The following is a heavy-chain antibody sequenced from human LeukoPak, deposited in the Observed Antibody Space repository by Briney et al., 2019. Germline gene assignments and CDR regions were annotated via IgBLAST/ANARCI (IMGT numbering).Heavy chain of an antibody. CDR2: IYPGDSDT. CDR1: GYRFTNYW. D-gene: IGHD3-22*01. V-gene: IGHV5-51*01. Sequence: GGSLEISFQGSGYRFTNYWIGWVRQMPGKGLGWMGIIYPGDSDTRYSPSFQGQVTISADKSISTAYLQWSSLKASDTAMYYCARNYYDSSGYYYVALGSFAYWGQGTLVTVSS. CDR3: ARNYYDSSGYYYVALGSFAY. J-gene: IGHJ4*02.